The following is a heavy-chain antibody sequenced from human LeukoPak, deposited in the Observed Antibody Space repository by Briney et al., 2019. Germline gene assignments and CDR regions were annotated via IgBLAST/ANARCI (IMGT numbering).Heavy chain of an antibody. CDR1: GGSISSSSYY. CDR2: IYHSGST. CDR3: ARHPIYYYGSGSRYGFDP. Sequence: SETLSLTCTVSGGSISSSSYYWGWIRQPPGKGLEWIGSIYHSGSTYYNPSLKSRVTISVDTSKNQFSLKLSSVTAADTAVYYCARHPIYYYGSGSRYGFDPWGQGTLVTVSS. V-gene: IGHV4-39*01. J-gene: IGHJ5*02. D-gene: IGHD3-10*01.